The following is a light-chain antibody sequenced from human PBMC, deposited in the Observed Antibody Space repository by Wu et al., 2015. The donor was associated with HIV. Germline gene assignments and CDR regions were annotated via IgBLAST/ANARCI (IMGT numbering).Light chain of an antibody. CDR2: AAS. V-gene: IGKV1-9*01. CDR1: QDISSY. J-gene: IGKJ4*01. Sequence: IQLTQSPSSLSASVGDRVTITCRASQDISSYLAWYQQKPGKAPKLLIFAASTLQSGVPSRFSGSGSGTDFTLTISSLQPEDFATYSCQQLNSYPLTFGGGTKVEIK. CDR3: QQLNSYPLT.